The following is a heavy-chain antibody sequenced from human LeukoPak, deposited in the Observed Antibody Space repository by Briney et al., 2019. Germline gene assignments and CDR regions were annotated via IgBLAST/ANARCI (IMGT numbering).Heavy chain of an antibody. CDR2: INHSGST. V-gene: IGHV4-34*01. CDR3: ARQGPIVVVPAAIPPRSYYYMDV. CDR1: GGSFSGYY. Sequence: SETLSLTCAVYGGSFSGYYWSWIRQPPGKGLEWIGEINHSGSTNYNPSLKSRVTISVDTSKNQFSLKLSSVTAADTAVYYCARQGPIVVVPAAIPPRSYYYMDVWGKGTTVTVSS. J-gene: IGHJ6*03. D-gene: IGHD2-2*02.